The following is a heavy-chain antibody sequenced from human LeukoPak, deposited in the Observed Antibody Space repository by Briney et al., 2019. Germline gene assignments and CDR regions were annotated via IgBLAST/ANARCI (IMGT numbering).Heavy chain of an antibody. Sequence: TLSLTCAVSGGSISSGGYSWSWIRQPPGKGLEWIGYIYHSGSTYYNPSLKSRVTISVDRSKNQFSLKLSSVTAADTAVYYCARDGGSDAFDIWGQGTMVTVSS. J-gene: IGHJ3*02. CDR1: GGSISSGGYS. CDR2: IYHSGST. D-gene: IGHD4-23*01. V-gene: IGHV4-30-2*01. CDR3: ARDGGSDAFDI.